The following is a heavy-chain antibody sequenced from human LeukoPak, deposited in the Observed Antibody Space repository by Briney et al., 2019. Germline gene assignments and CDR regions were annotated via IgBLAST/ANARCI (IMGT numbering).Heavy chain of an antibody. CDR1: GFTFSSYA. V-gene: IGHV3-30*04. Sequence: PGRSLRLSCAASGFTFSSYAMHWVRQAPGKGLEWVAIISSGGSYKFYADSVKGRFTISRDNSKNTLYLEVKSLRAEDTAVYSCARDRPSTVFGVADYYYMDVWGKGTTVTVSS. CDR3: ARDRPSTVFGVADYYYMDV. CDR2: ISSGGSYK. J-gene: IGHJ6*03. D-gene: IGHD3-3*01.